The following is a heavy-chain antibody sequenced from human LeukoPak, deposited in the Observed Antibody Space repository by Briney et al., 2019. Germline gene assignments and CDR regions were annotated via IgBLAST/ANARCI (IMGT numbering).Heavy chain of an antibody. D-gene: IGHD4-23*01. Sequence: KPSDTLSLTCTVSAGSISSYYWGWIRQRPGKGLEWIGYDGTGANYNPSLKSRVTISVDTSTNPFPLNLRSVTAADTAVYYCASHVVTTSGDYFDYWGQGTLVTASS. J-gene: IGHJ4*02. CDR2: DGTGA. CDR3: ASHVVTTSGDYFDY. V-gene: IGHV4-59*08. CDR1: AGSISSYY.